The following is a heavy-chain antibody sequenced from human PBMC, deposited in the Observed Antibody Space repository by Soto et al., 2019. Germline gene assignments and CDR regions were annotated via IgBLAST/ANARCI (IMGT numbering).Heavy chain of an antibody. D-gene: IGHD2-2*01. CDR1: GYTFSSHG. J-gene: IGHJ4*02. Sequence: QVQLVQSGAEVKKPGASVKVSCKASGYTFSSHGISWMRQAPGQGLEWMGRISVNNGNTKYAQKVQGRVTMTTDTSKSTAWLELRSLRSDDTAVYYCSRAGGDCLSTSCYGVDYWGQGTLVAVSS. CDR2: ISVNNGNT. V-gene: IGHV1-18*01. CDR3: SRAGGDCLSTSCYGVDY.